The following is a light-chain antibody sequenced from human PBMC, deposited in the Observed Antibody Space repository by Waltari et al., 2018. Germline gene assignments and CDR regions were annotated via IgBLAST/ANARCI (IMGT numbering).Light chain of an antibody. CDR1: QDIINY. J-gene: IGKJ4*01. Sequence: DIQMTQSPSSLSASVGDRVTITCQASQDIINYLNWYQQKPGKAPKLLIYDASNLETGVPSRFSGSGSGTDFTFTISSLQTEDIATYYCQQYGNLPLTFGGGTKVEIK. V-gene: IGKV1-33*01. CDR3: QQYGNLPLT. CDR2: DAS.